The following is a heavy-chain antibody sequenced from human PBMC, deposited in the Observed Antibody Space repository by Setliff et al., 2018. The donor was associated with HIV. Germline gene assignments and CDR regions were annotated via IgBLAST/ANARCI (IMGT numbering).Heavy chain of an antibody. V-gene: IGHV4-59*01. CDR1: GGSINSYF. CDR2: IYYTGST. D-gene: IGHD6-19*01. Sequence: KPSETLSLTCTVSGGSINSYFWSWIRQPPGKGLEWIAYIYYTGSTNYNPSLKSRVTISLDTSKNQFSLNVNSVTAADTAVYYCARTPSRGGWYLDHWGQGILVTVSS. CDR3: ARTPSRGGWYLDH. J-gene: IGHJ5*02.